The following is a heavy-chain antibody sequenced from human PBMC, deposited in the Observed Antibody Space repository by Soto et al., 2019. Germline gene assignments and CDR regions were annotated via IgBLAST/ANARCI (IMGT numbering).Heavy chain of an antibody. J-gene: IGHJ3*02. CDR2: IYWNDAK. Sequence: SGPTLVNPTQTLTLTCTVSGFSLNSSGVGVGWIRQPPGKALEWLALIYWNDAKRYNPSLRNRLTITKDTSKNQVVLTVTNMDPVDTATYYCARTIAVGPAFDIWGQGTMVTVSS. CDR1: GFSLNSSGVG. CDR3: ARTIAVGPAFDI. V-gene: IGHV2-5*01. D-gene: IGHD6-6*01.